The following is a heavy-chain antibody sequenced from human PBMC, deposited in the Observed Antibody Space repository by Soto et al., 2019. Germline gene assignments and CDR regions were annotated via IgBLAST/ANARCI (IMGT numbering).Heavy chain of an antibody. V-gene: IGHV3-23*01. Sequence: GGSLRLSCAASGFTFSSYAMSWVRQAPGKGLEWVSAISGSGGSTYYADSVKGRFTISRDNSKNTLYLQMNSLRAEDTAVYYCAKEGGEADTAMVPENWFDPWGQGTLVTVSS. J-gene: IGHJ5*02. CDR1: GFTFSSYA. D-gene: IGHD5-18*01. CDR2: ISGSGGST. CDR3: AKEGGEADTAMVPENWFDP.